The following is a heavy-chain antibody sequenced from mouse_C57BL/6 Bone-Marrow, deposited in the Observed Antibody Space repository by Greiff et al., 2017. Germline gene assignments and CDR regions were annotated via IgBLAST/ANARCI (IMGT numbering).Heavy chain of an antibody. Sequence: QVQLQQPGAELVMPGASVKLSCKASGYTFTSYWMHWVKQRPGQGLEWIGEIDPSDSYTNYNQKFKGKSTLTVDKSSSTAYMQLSSLTSEDSAVYFCARYFNYYGSSVWYFDVWGTGTTVTVSS. J-gene: IGHJ1*03. CDR2: IDPSDSYT. V-gene: IGHV1-69*01. CDR1: GYTFTSYW. D-gene: IGHD1-1*01. CDR3: ARYFNYYGSSVWYFDV.